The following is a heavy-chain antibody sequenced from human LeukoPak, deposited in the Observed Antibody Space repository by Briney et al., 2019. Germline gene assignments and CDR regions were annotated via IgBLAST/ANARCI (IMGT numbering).Heavy chain of an antibody. CDR1: GYTFTGYY. V-gene: IGHV1-2*02. J-gene: IGHJ5*02. CDR2: INPNSGGT. CDR3: ARDVSPAHYDFWSGYEGDP. D-gene: IGHD3-3*01. Sequence: ASVKVSCKASGYTFTGYYMHWVRQAPGQGLEWMGWINPNSGGTNYAQKFQGRVTMTRDTSISTAYMELSRLRSDDTAVYYCARDVSPAHYDFWSGYEGDPWGQGTLATVSS.